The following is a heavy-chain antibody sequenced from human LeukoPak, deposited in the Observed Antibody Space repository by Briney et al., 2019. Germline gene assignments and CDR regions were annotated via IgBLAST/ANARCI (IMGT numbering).Heavy chain of an antibody. CDR1: GYTFTGYY. CDR3: ARETHFGVVTYNWFDP. D-gene: IGHD3-3*01. CDR2: INPNSGGT. J-gene: IGHJ5*02. Sequence: EASVKVSCKASGYTFTGYYMHWVRQAPGQGLEWMGWINPNSGGTNYAQKFQGRVTMTRDTSISTAYMELSRLRSDDTAVYYCARETHFGVVTYNWFDPWGQGTLVTVSS. V-gene: IGHV1-2*02.